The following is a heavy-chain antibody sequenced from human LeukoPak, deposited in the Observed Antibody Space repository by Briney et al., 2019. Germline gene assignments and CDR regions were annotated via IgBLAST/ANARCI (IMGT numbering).Heavy chain of an antibody. CDR2: INHSGST. CDR3: ARGPKGVSSGYATIWGNWFDP. CDR1: GGSFGGYY. D-gene: IGHD5-12*01. V-gene: IGHV4-34*01. Sequence: PSETLSLTCAVYGGSFGGYYWSWIRQPPGKGLEWIGEINHSGSTNYNPSLKSRVTISVDTSKNQFSLKLSSVTAADTAVYHCARGPKGVSSGYATIWGNWFDPWGQGTLVTVSS. J-gene: IGHJ5*02.